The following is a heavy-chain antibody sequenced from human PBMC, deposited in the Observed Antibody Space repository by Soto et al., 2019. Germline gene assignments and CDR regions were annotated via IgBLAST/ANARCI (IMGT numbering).Heavy chain of an antibody. CDR3: ARGKHPADMVAEEFDS. CDR1: GFTFSSYA. V-gene: IGHV3-30-3*01. Sequence: QVQLVESGGGVVQPGRSLRLSCAASGFTFSSYAMHWVRQAPGKGLEWVAVISYDGSSEYYADSVRGRFTISRDNSRNTLFLQMNSLRAEDTAVYYCARGKHPADMVAEEFDSWGQGTLVTVSS. J-gene: IGHJ4*02. D-gene: IGHD5-12*01. CDR2: ISYDGSSE.